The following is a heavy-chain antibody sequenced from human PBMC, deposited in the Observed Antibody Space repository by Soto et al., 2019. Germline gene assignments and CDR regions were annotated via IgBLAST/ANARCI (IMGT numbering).Heavy chain of an antibody. CDR1: GGSISSEYFH. CDR3: AREDDGGDRDYYGLDV. CDR2: IHYTGSI. V-gene: IGHV4-30-4*08. J-gene: IGHJ6*02. Sequence: PSETLSLTCAVSGGSISSEYFHWTWIRQSPGKGLEWIGYIHYTGSIMYNPSFKSRLTMAVDTTKNQFSLQLTSVIAADTAVYFCAREDDGGDRDYYGLDVWGQGTTVTVSS. D-gene: IGHD2-21*02.